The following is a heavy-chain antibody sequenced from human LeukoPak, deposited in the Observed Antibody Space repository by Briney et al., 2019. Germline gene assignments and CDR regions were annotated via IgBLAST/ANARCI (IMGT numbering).Heavy chain of an antibody. J-gene: IGHJ4*02. CDR2: IKEDGSIK. D-gene: IGHD6-13*01. Sequence: PGGSLRLSCAASGFTFSWYWMSWVRQATGKGLEWVANIKEDGSIKYYVDSVKGRLTISRDNAKSSLYLQVNSLRAEDTALYYCARIGYSSSSIDYWGQGTLVTVSS. CDR1: GFTFSWYW. V-gene: IGHV3-7*01. CDR3: ARIGYSSSSIDY.